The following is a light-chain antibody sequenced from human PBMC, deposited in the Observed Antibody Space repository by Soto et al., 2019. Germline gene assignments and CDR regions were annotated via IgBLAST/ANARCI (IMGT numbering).Light chain of an antibody. CDR1: QGISSY. J-gene: IGKJ1*01. CDR3: QQLRA. V-gene: IGKV1-9*01. CDR2: AAS. Sequence: IQLTESPSSLSASVLGRVTITCRASQGISSYLAWYQQKPGKAPKLLIYAASTLQSGVPSRFSGSGSGTDFTLTISSLQPEDFATYYCQQLRAFGQGTKVDI.